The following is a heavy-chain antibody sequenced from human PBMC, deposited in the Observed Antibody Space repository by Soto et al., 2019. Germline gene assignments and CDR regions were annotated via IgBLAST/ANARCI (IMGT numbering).Heavy chain of an antibody. CDR2: ISGIGGST. V-gene: IGHV3-23*01. D-gene: IGHD6-19*01. Sequence: EVQLLESVGGLVHPGGSLRLSCAASGLTFSSYAMSWVCQAPGKGLEWVSGISGIGGSTYFAVSGRGRFTISRDNSNNPLYLQMNSLRADYTAVYYCAKSSGSGLPGYMDVWGKGTAVTVSS. CDR3: AKSSGSGLPGYMDV. CDR1: GLTFSSYA. J-gene: IGHJ6*03.